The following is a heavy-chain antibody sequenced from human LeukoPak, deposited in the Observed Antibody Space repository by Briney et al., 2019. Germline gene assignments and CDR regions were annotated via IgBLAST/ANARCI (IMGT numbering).Heavy chain of an antibody. V-gene: IGHV1-69*05. D-gene: IGHD2-2*01. J-gene: IGHJ4*02. Sequence: GSSVKVSCKASGGTFSSYAISWVRQAPGQGLEWMGRIIPIVGTANYAQKFQARVTITTDESTSTAYMELSSLRSEETAVYYCARGYCSSTSCYEGGYFDYWGQGTLVTVSS. CDR3: ARGYCSSTSCYEGGYFDY. CDR2: IIPIVGTA. CDR1: GGTFSSYA.